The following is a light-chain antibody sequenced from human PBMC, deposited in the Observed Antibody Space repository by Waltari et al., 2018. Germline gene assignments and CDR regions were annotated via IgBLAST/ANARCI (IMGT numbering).Light chain of an antibody. CDR1: TSGNGNSDF. J-gene: IGLJ3*02. Sequence: QSALTQPASVSGAPGPSITISCTATTSGNGNSDFVSWYQHHPGNVPKLLIYEVIKRPSNMSERFTGSKSGNTASLSISGLQADDEADYYCCSYVQKDIWLFGRGTKVTVL. V-gene: IGLV2-23*02. CDR3: CSYVQKDIWL. CDR2: EVI.